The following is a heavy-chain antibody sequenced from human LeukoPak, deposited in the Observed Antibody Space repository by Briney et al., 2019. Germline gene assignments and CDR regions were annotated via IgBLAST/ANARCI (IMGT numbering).Heavy chain of an antibody. J-gene: IGHJ6*03. Sequence: GGSLRLSCAASGFTFSSYGMSWVRQAPGKGLEWVSAISGSGGSTYYADSVKGRFTISRDNSKNTLYLQMNSLRAEDTAVYYCAKGGSGSYNYHYYYMDVWGKGTTVTISS. CDR1: GFTFSSYG. CDR3: AKGGSGSYNYHYYYMDV. V-gene: IGHV3-23*01. D-gene: IGHD3-10*01. CDR2: ISGSGGST.